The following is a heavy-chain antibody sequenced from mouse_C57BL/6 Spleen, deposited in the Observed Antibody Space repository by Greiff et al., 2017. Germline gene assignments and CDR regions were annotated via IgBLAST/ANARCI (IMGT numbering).Heavy chain of an antibody. CDR1: GYTFTDYA. V-gene: IGHV1-15*01. CDR3: TKLDYGSSYDFDY. Sequence: VQLQQSGAELVRPGASVTLSCKASGYTFTDYAMHWVKQTPVHGLEWIGAIDPETGGTAYNQKFKGKAILTADKSSSTAYMELRSLTSEDSAVYYCTKLDYGSSYDFDYWGQGTTLTVSS. CDR2: IDPETGGT. J-gene: IGHJ2*01. D-gene: IGHD1-1*01.